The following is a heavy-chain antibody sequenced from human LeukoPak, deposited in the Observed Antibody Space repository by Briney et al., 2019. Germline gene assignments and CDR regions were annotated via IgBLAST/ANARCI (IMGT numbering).Heavy chain of an antibody. J-gene: IGHJ4*02. CDR2: ISAYNGNT. CDR1: GYTFTSYG. CDR3: ANSYSSGWFFDY. V-gene: IGHV1-18*01. D-gene: IGHD6-19*01. Sequence: ASVKVSCKASGYTFTSYGISWVRQAPGQGLEWMGWISAYNGNTNYAQKLQGRVTMTTDTSTSTAYMELRSLRSDDTAVYYCANSYSSGWFFDYWGQGTLVTVSS.